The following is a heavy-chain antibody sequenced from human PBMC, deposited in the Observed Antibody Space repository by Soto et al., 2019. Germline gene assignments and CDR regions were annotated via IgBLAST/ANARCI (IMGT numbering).Heavy chain of an antibody. CDR2: IYYSGST. D-gene: IGHD3-10*01. CDR3: ASGGSAGNWFDP. J-gene: IGHJ5*02. CDR1: GGSISSYY. Sequence: SEPLSLTCTVGGGSISSYYWSWIRQPPGKGLEWIGYIYYSGSTNYNPSLKSRVTISVDTSKNQFSLYLQMNSLRAEDTAVYFCASGGSAGNWFDPWGQGTLVTVSS. V-gene: IGHV4-59*08.